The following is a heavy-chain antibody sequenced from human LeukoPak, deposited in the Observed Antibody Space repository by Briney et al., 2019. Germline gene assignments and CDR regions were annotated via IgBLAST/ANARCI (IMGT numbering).Heavy chain of an antibody. Sequence: GGSLRLSCAASGFTFSSYWMHWVRQAPGKGLAWVSRINSDGSSTSYADSVKGRFTISRDNAKNTLSLQMNSLRAEDTAVYYCARGVRELGVTNYWGQGTLVTVSS. V-gene: IGHV3-74*01. D-gene: IGHD7-27*01. J-gene: IGHJ4*02. CDR3: ARGVRELGVTNY. CDR1: GFTFSSYW. CDR2: INSDGSST.